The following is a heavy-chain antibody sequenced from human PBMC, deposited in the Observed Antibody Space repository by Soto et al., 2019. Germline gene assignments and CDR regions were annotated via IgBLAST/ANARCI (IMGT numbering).Heavy chain of an antibody. CDR3: AREHSSSWRFDY. V-gene: IGHV1-8*01. D-gene: IGHD6-13*01. CDR2: MNPNSGNT. CDR1: GYTFTSYD. J-gene: IGHJ4*02. Sequence: QVQLVQSGAEVKKPGASVKVSCKASGYTFTSYDINWVRQATGQGLEWMGWMNPNSGNTGYAQKXXGXXTMTRNTSISTAYTELSSLRSEDTAVYYCAREHSSSWRFDYWGQGTLVTVSS.